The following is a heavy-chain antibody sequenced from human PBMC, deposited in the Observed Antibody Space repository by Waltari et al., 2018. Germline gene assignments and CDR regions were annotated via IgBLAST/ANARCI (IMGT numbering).Heavy chain of an antibody. D-gene: IGHD3-22*01. CDR3: ARDYCDRKNCHGMDV. V-gene: IGHV3-30*04. CDR2: ISYNGRNI. CDR1: GFTFRSYA. J-gene: IGHJ6*02. Sequence: QVQLVESGGGVVQPGRSLSPPSAASGFTFRSYAMHWVRQAPGKGLEWVEFISYNGRNIYYIDSVKGRFTISRDNSKKMLDLQMNSLRAEDTAVYYCARDYCDRKNCHGMDVWGQGTTVTVSS.